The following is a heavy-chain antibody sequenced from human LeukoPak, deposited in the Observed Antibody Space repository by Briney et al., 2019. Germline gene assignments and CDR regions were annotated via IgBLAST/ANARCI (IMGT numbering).Heavy chain of an antibody. CDR2: IYYSGST. CDR3: ARDGSYSSGWYANFQH. Sequence: SQTLSLTCTVSGGSISSGDYYWSWIRQPPGKGLEWIGYIYYSGSTYYNPSLKSRVTISVDTSTNQFSLKLSSVTAADTAVYYCARDGSYSSGWYANFQHWGQGTLVTVSS. V-gene: IGHV4-30-4*01. J-gene: IGHJ1*01. CDR1: GGSISSGDYY. D-gene: IGHD6-19*01.